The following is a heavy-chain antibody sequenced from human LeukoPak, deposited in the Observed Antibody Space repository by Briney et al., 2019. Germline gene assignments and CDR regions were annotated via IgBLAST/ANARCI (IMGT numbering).Heavy chain of an antibody. CDR1: GGTFSSYA. J-gene: IGHJ6*03. CDR3: ARGGGVPAATSPYYYYYMDV. CDR2: VIPIFGTA. Sequence: SVKVSCKASGGTFSSYAISWVRQAPGQGLEWMGGVIPIFGTANYAQKFQGRVTITADESTSTAYMELSSLRSEDTAVYYCARGGGVPAATSPYYYYYMDVWGKGTTVTVSS. D-gene: IGHD2-2*01. V-gene: IGHV1-69*13.